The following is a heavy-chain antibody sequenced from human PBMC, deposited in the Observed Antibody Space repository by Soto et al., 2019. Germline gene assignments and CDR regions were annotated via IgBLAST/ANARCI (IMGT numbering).Heavy chain of an antibody. CDR2: TSSTRTTI. J-gene: IGHJ4*02. D-gene: IGHD3-10*01. CDR1: GFTFSSHG. Sequence: EVQLVESGGGLVQPGGSLRLCCAASGFTFSSHGMNWVRQAPGKGLEWVSYTSSTRTTIYYADSVKGRFTISRDNAKNALYMEMNSLRDEDTAVYYCARVELFGGPGRLYFDYWGQGTLGTVSS. V-gene: IGHV3-48*02. CDR3: ARVELFGGPGRLYFDY.